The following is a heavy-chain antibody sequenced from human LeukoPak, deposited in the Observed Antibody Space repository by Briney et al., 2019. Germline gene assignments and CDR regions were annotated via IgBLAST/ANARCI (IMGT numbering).Heavy chain of an antibody. CDR1: GFTFSNYG. D-gene: IGHD2-8*02. J-gene: IGHJ4*02. CDR2: IWYDGSQN. CDR3: ARYNTGSVDY. V-gene: IGHV3-33*01. Sequence: PGGSLRLSCAASGFTFSNYGMHWVRQAPGKGLEWVAVIWYDGSQNYYADSVKGRFTISRDNSKNTLYLQMDSLRAEDTAVYYCARYNTGSVDYWGQGTLVTVSS.